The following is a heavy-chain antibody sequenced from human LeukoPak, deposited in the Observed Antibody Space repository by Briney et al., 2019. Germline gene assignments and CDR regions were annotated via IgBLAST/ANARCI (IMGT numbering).Heavy chain of an antibody. CDR2: ISGSGGIT. D-gene: IGHD3-10*01. Sequence: GGSLRLSCAASGFTFSSYAMSWVRQAPGKGLEWVSAISGSGGITYYADSLRVRFTISRATYKPTLYLQMDSLRAEDTAIYYCAKSLFTSAAGSGRASDIWGQGKMVTVSS. CDR3: AKSLFTSAAGSGRASDI. J-gene: IGHJ3*02. V-gene: IGHV3-23*01. CDR1: GFTFSSYA.